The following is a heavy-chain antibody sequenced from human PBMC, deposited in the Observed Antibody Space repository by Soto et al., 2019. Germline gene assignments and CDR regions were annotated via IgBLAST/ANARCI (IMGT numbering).Heavy chain of an antibody. CDR3: ARHYYGSGPTYYYYGMDV. Sequence: GESLKISCKGSGYSFTNYWIGWVRQMPGKGLEWMGIIYPGDSDTRYSPSFQGQVTISADKSISTAYLQWSSLKASDTAMYYCARHYYGSGPTYYYYGMDVWGQGTTVTVSS. V-gene: IGHV5-51*01. CDR1: GYSFTNYW. D-gene: IGHD3-10*01. J-gene: IGHJ6*02. CDR2: IYPGDSDT.